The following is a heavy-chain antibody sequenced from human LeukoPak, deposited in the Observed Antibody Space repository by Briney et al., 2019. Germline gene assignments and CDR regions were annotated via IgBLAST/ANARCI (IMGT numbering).Heavy chain of an antibody. CDR2: INHSGTI. V-gene: IGHV4-34*01. CDR1: GDSFSGYY. CDR3: ARGLHCSGGSCYSGGFDY. D-gene: IGHD2-15*01. Sequence: SETLSLTCAVYGDSFSGYYRGWIRQPPGKGLEWIGEINHSGTINYNPSLKSRVTISVDTSKNQFSLKLSSVTAADTAVCYCARGLHCSGGSCYSGGFDYWGQGTLVTVSS. J-gene: IGHJ4*02.